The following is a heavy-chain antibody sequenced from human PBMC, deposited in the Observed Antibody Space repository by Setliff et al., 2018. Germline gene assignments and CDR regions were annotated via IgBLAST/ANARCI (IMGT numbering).Heavy chain of an antibody. J-gene: IGHJ4*02. CDR3: ARDFNGLALGY. D-gene: IGHD2-8*01. V-gene: IGHV1-46*01. CDR1: GYTLSSYY. Sequence: ASVKVSCKAPGYTLSSYYMHWVRQAPGQGLEWMGLINPSGESTVYAEKFQGRVTMTRDTSITTVYMDLGSLRSDDTAVYYCARDFNGLALGYWGQGTLVTVSS. CDR2: INPSGEST.